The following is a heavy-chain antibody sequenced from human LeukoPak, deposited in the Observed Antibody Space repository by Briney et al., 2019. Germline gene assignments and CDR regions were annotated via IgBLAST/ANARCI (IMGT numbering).Heavy chain of an antibody. J-gene: IGHJ6*02. D-gene: IGHD3-10*01. V-gene: IGHV4-34*01. CDR3: ARVRLVRGVYYYYYGMDV. Sequence: SETLSLTCAVYGGSFSGYYWSWIRQPPGKGLQWSGEINHSGSTNYNPSLKSRVTISVDTSKNQFSPKLSSVTAADTAVYYCARVRLVRGVYYYYYGMDVWGQGTTVTVSS. CDR2: INHSGST. CDR1: GGSFSGYY.